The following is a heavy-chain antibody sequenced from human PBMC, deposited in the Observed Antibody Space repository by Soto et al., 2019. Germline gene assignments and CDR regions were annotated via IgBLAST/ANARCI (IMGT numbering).Heavy chain of an antibody. J-gene: IGHJ4*02. CDR2: IVVGSGNT. V-gene: IGHV1-58*02. CDR3: ARDIFGSSSDSFDY. Sequence: SVKVSCKASGFTFTSSAMQWVRQARGQRLEWIGWIVVGSGNTNYAQKFQERVTITRDMSTSTAYMELSSLRSEDTAVYYCARDIFGSSSDSFDYWGQGTLVTVSA. D-gene: IGHD6-13*01. CDR1: GFTFTSSA.